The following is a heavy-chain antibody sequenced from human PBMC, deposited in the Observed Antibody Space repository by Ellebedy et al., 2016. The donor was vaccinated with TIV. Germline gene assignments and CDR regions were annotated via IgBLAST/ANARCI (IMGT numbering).Heavy chain of an antibody. CDR1: GGSFSGYY. J-gene: IGHJ4*02. D-gene: IGHD6-19*01. CDR2: INQSGRT. V-gene: IGHV4-34*01. CDR3: AEGRSGWYYFDY. Sequence: SQTLSLTCAVYGGSFSGYYWRWIRQPPGKGLEWIGEINQSGRTNYNPSLDKGRVTISVDTSKYQFSLRLSSVTAADTAVYYCAEGRSGWYYFDYWGQGTPVTVSS.